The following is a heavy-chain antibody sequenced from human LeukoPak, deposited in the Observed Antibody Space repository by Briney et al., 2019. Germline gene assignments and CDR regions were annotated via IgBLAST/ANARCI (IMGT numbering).Heavy chain of an antibody. CDR3: ARPIVGATLDAFDI. Sequence: GASVKVSCKASGGTFSSYAIIWVGQAPGQGLEWMGGIIPIFGTANYAQKFQGRVTITTDESTSTAYMELSSLRSEDTAVYYCARPIVGATLDAFDIWGQGTMVTVSS. V-gene: IGHV1-69*05. CDR1: GGTFSSYA. J-gene: IGHJ3*02. D-gene: IGHD1-26*01. CDR2: IIPIFGTA.